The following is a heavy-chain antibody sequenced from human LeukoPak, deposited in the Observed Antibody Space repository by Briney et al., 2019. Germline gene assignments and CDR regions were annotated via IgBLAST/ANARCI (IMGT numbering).Heavy chain of an antibody. CDR1: GGSIGSGGYY. CDR3: ARDYCSSTSCYRFYFDY. D-gene: IGHD2-2*02. CDR2: IYHSGST. V-gene: IGHV4-30-2*01. Sequence: SETLSLTCTVSGGSIGSGGYYWSWIRQPPGKGLEWIGYIYHSGSTYYNPSLKSRVTISVDRSKNQFSLKLSSVTAADTAVYYCARDYCSSTSCYRFYFDYWGQGTLVTVSS. J-gene: IGHJ4*02.